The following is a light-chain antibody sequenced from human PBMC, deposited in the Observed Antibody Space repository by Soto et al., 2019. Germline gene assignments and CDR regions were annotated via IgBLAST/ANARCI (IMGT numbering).Light chain of an antibody. V-gene: IGKV1-5*01. CDR2: DAS. J-gene: IGKJ1*01. CDR1: QSISSW. CDR3: QQYKSIPAT. Sequence: DIQMTQSPSTLSASVGDRVTITCRASQSISSWLAWYQQKPGKAPKLLIHDASSLESGVPSRFSGSGSGTEFTLTISSLQPDDLATYYCQQYKSIPATFGQGTKGEIK.